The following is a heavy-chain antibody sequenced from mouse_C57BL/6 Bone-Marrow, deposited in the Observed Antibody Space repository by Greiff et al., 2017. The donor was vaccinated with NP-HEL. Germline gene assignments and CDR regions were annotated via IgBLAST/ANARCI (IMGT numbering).Heavy chain of an antibody. CDR3: ASPAPPDLRFDY. CDR2: IDPSDSYT. CDR1: GYTFTSYW. V-gene: IGHV1-59*01. Sequence: VQLQQPGAELVRPGTSVKLSCKASGYTFTSYWMHWVKQRPGQGLEWIGVIDPSDSYTNYNQKFKGKATLTVDTSSSTAYMQLSSLTSEDSAVYCCASPAPPDLRFDYWGQGTTLTVSS. J-gene: IGHJ2*01.